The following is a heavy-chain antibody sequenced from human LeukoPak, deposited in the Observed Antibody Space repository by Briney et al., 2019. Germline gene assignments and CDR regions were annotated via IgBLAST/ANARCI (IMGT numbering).Heavy chain of an antibody. CDR1: GFTFVTSV. CDR2: IVVASSST. V-gene: IGHV1-58*01. J-gene: IGHJ4*02. D-gene: IGHD4-23*01. Sequence: GTSVKVSCKTSGFTFVTSVVQWVRQARGQRLEWIGQIVVASSSTDYAQRFQERVTITRDMSTNTAFMELSTLTSEDTAVYYCASGHTSGNSVVYWGQGTLVTVSS. CDR3: ASGHTSGNSVVY.